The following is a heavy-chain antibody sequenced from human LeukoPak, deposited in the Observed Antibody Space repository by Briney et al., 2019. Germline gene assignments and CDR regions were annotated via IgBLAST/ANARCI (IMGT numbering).Heavy chain of an antibody. V-gene: IGHV3-30*02. CDR1: GFTFSNYW. Sequence: GGSLRLSCAASGFTFSNYWMNWVRQAPGKGLEWVAFIRYDGSNKYYADSVKGRFTISRDNSKNTLYLQMNSLRAEDTAVYYCAKGGHADYGDYSHLWYFDLWGRGTLVTVSS. CDR3: AKGGHADYGDYSHLWYFDL. D-gene: IGHD4-17*01. CDR2: IRYDGSNK. J-gene: IGHJ2*01.